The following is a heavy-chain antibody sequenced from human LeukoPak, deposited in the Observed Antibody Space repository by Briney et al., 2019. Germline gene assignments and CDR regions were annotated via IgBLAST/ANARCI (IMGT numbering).Heavy chain of an antibody. Sequence: GGSLRLSCAASGFTFSNAWMNWVRQAPGKRLEWVGRIKSKTDDGTTDYAAPVKGRFTISRDDSKNTLYLQMNSLKTEDTAVYYCTTVSSSWPPDYWGQGTLVTVSS. CDR2: IKSKTDDGTT. J-gene: IGHJ4*02. CDR3: TTVSSSWPPDY. D-gene: IGHD6-13*01. V-gene: IGHV3-15*07. CDR1: GFTFSNAW.